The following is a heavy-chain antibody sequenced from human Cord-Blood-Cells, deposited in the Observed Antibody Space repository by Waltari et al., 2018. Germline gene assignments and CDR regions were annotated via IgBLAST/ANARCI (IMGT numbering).Heavy chain of an antibody. CDR3: ARDGGGGSTQI. Sequence: GFTFSSYAMHWVRQAPGKGLEWVAVISYDGSNKYYADSVKGRFTISRDNSKNTLYLQMNSLRAEDTAVYYCARDGGGGSTQIWGQGTMVTVSS. D-gene: IGHD3-16*01. CDR1: GFTFSSYA. J-gene: IGHJ3*02. CDR2: ISYDGSNK. V-gene: IGHV3-30-3*01.